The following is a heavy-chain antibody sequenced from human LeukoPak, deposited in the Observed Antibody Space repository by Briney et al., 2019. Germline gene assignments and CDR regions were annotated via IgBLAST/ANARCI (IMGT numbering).Heavy chain of an antibody. CDR1: GFTFDDYG. J-gene: IGHJ4*02. Sequence: GGSLRLSCAASGFTFDDYGMSWVRQAPGKGLEWVSGINWNGGSTGYADSVKGRFTISRDNAKNSLYLQMNRLRAEDSALYYCARELGDGYILFYFDYWGQGTLVTVSS. D-gene: IGHD5-24*01. CDR3: ARELGDGYILFYFDY. V-gene: IGHV3-20*04. CDR2: INWNGGST.